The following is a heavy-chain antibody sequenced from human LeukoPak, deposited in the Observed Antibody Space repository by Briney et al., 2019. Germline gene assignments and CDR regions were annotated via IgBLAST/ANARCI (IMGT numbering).Heavy chain of an antibody. CDR3: AREASRYYYDSSGYLSWFDY. J-gene: IGHJ4*02. D-gene: IGHD3-22*01. V-gene: IGHV4-31*03. Sequence: SETLSLTCTVSGGSISSGGYYWSWIRQHLGKGLEWIGYIYYSGSTYYNPSLKSRVTISVDTSKNQFSLKLSSVTAADTAVYYCAREASRYYYDSSGYLSWFDYWGQGTLVTVSS. CDR1: GGSISSGGYY. CDR2: IYYSGST.